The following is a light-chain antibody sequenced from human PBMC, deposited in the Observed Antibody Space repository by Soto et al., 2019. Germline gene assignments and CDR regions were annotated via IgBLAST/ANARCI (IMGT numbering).Light chain of an antibody. V-gene: IGKV3D-15*01. Sequence: EIVMTQSPATLSVSPGERATLSCRASRNVGSKLAWYMQKPGQAPRLLIYDASSRATGIPDRFSASGSGTDFTLTISSLEPEDFAVYYCQQYVASPYTFGQGTKVDI. J-gene: IGKJ2*01. CDR2: DAS. CDR1: RNVGSK. CDR3: QQYVASPYT.